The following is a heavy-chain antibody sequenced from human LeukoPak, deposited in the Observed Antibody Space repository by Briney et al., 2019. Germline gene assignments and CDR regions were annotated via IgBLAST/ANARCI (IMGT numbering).Heavy chain of an antibody. Sequence: ASVKVSCKASGYSFTGYYIHWVRQAPGQGLEWMGWINPHSGGTNYAQKLQGRVTMTTDTSTSTAYMQLRSLRSDDTAVYYCARDLGRQPGGLGHYWGQGTLVTVSS. CDR1: GYSFTGYY. D-gene: IGHD3/OR15-3a*01. CDR3: ARDLGRQPGGLGHY. J-gene: IGHJ4*02. V-gene: IGHV1-2*02. CDR2: INPHSGGT.